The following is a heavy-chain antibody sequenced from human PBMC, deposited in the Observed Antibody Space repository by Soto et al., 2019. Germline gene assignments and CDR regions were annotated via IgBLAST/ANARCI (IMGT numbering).Heavy chain of an antibody. CDR2: INAGNGNT. J-gene: IGHJ6*03. CDR1: GYTFTSYA. V-gene: IGHV1-3*01. D-gene: IGHD2-2*01. Sequence: ASVKVSCKASGYTFTSYAMHWVRQAPGQRLEWMGWINAGNGNTKYSQKFQGRVTITRDTSASTAYMELSSLRSEDTAVYYCARVVPAAMLVASAVNYYYYYMDVWGKGTTVTVSS. CDR3: ARVVPAAMLVASAVNYYYYYMDV.